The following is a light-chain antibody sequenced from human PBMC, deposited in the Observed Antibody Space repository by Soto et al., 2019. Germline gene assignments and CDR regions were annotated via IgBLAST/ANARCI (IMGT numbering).Light chain of an antibody. J-gene: IGKJ1*01. CDR2: DAS. CDR3: QQRSNWPVI. Sequence: EIVLTQSPATLSLSPGERATLSCRASQSVSSYLAWYQQKPGQAPRLLIYDASNRATGIPARFSGSGSGTDFTLTIRSLEPEDFGVYYCQQRSNWPVIFGQGTKVEIK. V-gene: IGKV3-11*01. CDR1: QSVSSY.